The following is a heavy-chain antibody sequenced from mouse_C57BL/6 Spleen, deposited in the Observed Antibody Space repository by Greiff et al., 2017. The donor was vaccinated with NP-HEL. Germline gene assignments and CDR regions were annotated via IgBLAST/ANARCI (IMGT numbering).Heavy chain of an antibody. CDR3: TRWELGYDGYDY. CDR2: IDPETGGT. CDR1: GYTFTDYE. Sequence: QVQLKESGAELVRPGASVTLSCKASGYTFTDYEMHWVKQTPVHGLEWIGAIDPETGGTAYNQKFKGKAILTADKSSSTAYMELRSLTSEDSAVDYCTRWELGYDGYDYWGQGTTLTVSS. J-gene: IGHJ2*01. V-gene: IGHV1-15*01. D-gene: IGHD2-3*01.